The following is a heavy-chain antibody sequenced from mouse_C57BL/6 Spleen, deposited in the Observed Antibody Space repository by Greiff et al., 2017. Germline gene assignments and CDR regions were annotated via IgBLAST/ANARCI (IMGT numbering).Heavy chain of an antibody. J-gene: IGHJ2*01. CDR1: GFTFTDYY. CDR2: IRNKANGYTT. D-gene: IGHD2-3*01. Sequence: EVQRVESGGGLVQPGGSLSLSCAASGFTFTDYYMSWVRQPPGKALEWLGFIRNKANGYTTEYSASVKGRFTISGDNSQSILYLQMNALRAEDSATYYCARFDDGYFYFDYWGQGTTLTVSS. V-gene: IGHV7-3*01. CDR3: ARFDDGYFYFDY.